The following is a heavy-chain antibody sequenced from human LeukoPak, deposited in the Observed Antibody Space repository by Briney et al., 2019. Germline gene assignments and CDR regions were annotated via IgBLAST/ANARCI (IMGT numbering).Heavy chain of an antibody. V-gene: IGHV3-74*01. CDR1: GFTLSNYW. CDR2: INSDGSST. D-gene: IGHD5-24*01. CDR3: ARGDGYKYYFDY. J-gene: IGHJ4*02. Sequence: AGSLRLSCAASGFTLSNYWMHWVRQAPGKGLVWVSRINSDGSSTSYADSVKGRFTISRDNAKNTLYLQMNSLRAEDTAVYHCARGDGYKYYFDYWGQGTLVTVSS.